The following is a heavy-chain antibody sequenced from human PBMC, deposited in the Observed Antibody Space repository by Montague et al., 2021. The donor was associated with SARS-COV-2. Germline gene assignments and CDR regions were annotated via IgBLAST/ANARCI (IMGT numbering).Heavy chain of an antibody. CDR1: GFTISDNY. J-gene: IGHJ6*01. V-gene: IGHV3-53*01. CDR3: PPGTLLQEHL. Sequence: PLRLSCAASGFTISDNYMGWVRQAPGKGLEWVSVIYLGGTTFYADSVQGRFTLSRDSSKNTLDLQMNNLLSLHQGPIGLPPGTLLQEHLWG. CDR2: IYLGGTT.